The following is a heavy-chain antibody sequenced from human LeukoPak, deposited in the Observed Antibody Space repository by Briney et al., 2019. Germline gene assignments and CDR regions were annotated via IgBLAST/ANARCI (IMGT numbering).Heavy chain of an antibody. D-gene: IGHD3-3*01. Sequence: SETLSLTCTVSGGSISSYYWSWIRQPPGKGLEWIGYIYYSGSTNYNPSLKSRVTISVDTSKNQFSLKLSSATAADTAVYYCARDLVGSGYAFDYWGQGTLVTVSS. CDR2: IYYSGST. CDR3: ARDLVGSGYAFDY. CDR1: GGSISSYY. V-gene: IGHV4-59*01. J-gene: IGHJ4*02.